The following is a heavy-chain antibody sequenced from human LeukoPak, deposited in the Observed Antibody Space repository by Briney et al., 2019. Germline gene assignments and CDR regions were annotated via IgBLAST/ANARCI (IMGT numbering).Heavy chain of an antibody. J-gene: IGHJ5*02. CDR1: GGSISSSSYY. V-gene: IGHV4-39*07. Sequence: PSETLSLTCTVSGGSISSSSYYWGWIRQPPGKGLEWIGSIYYSGSTYYNPSLKSRVTISVDTSKNQFSLKLSSVTAADTAVYYCAKIIAAAAPFDPWGQGTLVTVSS. D-gene: IGHD6-13*01. CDR2: IYYSGST. CDR3: AKIIAAAAPFDP.